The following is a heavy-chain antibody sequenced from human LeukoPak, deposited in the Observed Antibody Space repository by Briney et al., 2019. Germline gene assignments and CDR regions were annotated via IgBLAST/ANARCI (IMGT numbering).Heavy chain of an antibody. J-gene: IGHJ6*03. D-gene: IGHD3-22*01. CDR1: GFTFSHYA. CDR2: VSGRGDDT. V-gene: IGHV3-23*01. Sequence: PGGSLRLSCVASGFTFSHYAMSWVRQAPGKGLEWVSAVSGRGDDTYYADSVKGRFTISRDNSKNTLSLELNSLRAEDTALYYCARGGFDYDIPRGDYYYYMDVWGKGTTVTVSS. CDR3: ARGGFDYDIPRGDYYYYMDV.